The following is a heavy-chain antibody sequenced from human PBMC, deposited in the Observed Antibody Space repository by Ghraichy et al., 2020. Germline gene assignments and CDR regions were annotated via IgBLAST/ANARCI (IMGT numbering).Heavy chain of an antibody. CDR1: GFNFGDYY. CDR3: ARDQGSTIFFFYHGLTV. J-gene: IGHJ6*02. Sequence: GGSLRLSCAASGFNFGDYYMSWVRQAPGKGLEWVANLKRDGREKYYVGSVEGRFTISRDNAKNSLYLQMNSLRPEDAAIYYCARDQGSTIFFFYHGLTVWGEGTTVPFS. D-gene: IGHD5-24*01. CDR2: LKRDGREK. V-gene: IGHV3-7*01.